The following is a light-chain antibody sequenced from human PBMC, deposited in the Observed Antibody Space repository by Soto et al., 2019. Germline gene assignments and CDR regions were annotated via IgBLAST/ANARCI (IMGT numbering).Light chain of an antibody. CDR3: QSYDSSLSGVL. CDR2: GNS. V-gene: IGLV1-40*01. CDR1: SSNIGAGYD. Sequence: QSVLTQPPSVSGAPGQGVTISCIGCSSNIGAGYDVHWYQQVSGTAPKLLLYGNSNRPSGVPDRFSGSKSGTSASLAIIGLQPEDEADYYCQSYDSSLSGVLFGGGTKVTVL. J-gene: IGLJ2*01.